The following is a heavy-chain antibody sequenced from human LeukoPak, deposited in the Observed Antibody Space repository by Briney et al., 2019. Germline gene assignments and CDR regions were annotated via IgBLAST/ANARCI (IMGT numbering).Heavy chain of an antibody. D-gene: IGHD5-18*01. CDR3: AKGTAMVNLRPFDY. CDR2: ISGSGGST. Sequence: GGSLRLSCAASGFTSSSYAMSWVRQAPGKGLEWVSAISGSGGSTYYADSVKGRFTISRDNSKNTLYLQMNSLRAEDTAVYYCAKGTAMVNLRPFDYWGQGTLVTVSS. V-gene: IGHV3-23*01. CDR1: GFTSSSYA. J-gene: IGHJ4*02.